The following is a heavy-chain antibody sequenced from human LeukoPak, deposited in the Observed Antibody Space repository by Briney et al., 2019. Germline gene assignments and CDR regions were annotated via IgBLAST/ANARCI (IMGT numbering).Heavy chain of an antibody. J-gene: IGHJ4*02. Sequence: SETLSLTCIVSGGSVSSLYWHWIRQSPEKGLEWIGYAYSTGGAKYNPSLKNRVTMSFDTPKNHFSLKLTSVTAADTAVYFCARSHGGHVLDEWGQGTLVVVSS. D-gene: IGHD5-12*01. CDR1: GGSVSSLY. CDR2: AYSTGGA. CDR3: ARSHGGHVLDE. V-gene: IGHV4-59*02.